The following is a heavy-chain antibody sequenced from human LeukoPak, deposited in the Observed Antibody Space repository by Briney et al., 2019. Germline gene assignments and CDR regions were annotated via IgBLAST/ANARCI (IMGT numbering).Heavy chain of an antibody. D-gene: IGHD2-2*01. CDR2: ISPNSGGT. V-gene: IGHV1-2*06. J-gene: IGHJ4*02. CDR1: GYTFSDYY. Sequence: ASVKVSCKASGYTFSDYYLYWVRLAPGQGLEWMGRISPNSGGTDYAQKFQGKVTMTRDASISTVYMDLNRLRSDDTAIYYCARQLETTSWFDYWGQGTLVIVSS. CDR3: ARQLETTSWFDY.